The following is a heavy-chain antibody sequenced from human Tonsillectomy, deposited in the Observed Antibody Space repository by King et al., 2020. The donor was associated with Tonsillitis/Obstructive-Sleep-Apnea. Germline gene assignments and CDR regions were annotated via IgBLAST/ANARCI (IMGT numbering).Heavy chain of an antibody. J-gene: IGHJ5*02. V-gene: IGHV4-39*01. Sequence: QLQESGPGLVKPSETLSLTCTVSGGSISSSSYYWGWIRQPPGKGLEWIGSIYYSGSTYYNPSLKSRVTISVDTSKNQFSLKLSSVTAAHTAVYYCASSHYDFWSGYPTNWFDPWGQGTLVTVSS. CDR1: GGSISSSSYY. CDR2: IYYSGST. CDR3: ASSHYDFWSGYPTNWFDP. D-gene: IGHD3-3*01.